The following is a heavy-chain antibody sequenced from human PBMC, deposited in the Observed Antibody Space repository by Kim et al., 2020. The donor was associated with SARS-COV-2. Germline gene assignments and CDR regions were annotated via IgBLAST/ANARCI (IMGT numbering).Heavy chain of an antibody. Sequence: GGSLRLSCAASGFTFSSYAMSWVRQAPGKGLEWVSVIYSGGSSTYYADSVKGRFTISRDNSKNTLYLQMNSLRAEDTAVYYCAKGETYYDFWSGYPILMDVWGQGTTVTVSS. D-gene: IGHD3-3*01. CDR1: GFTFSSYA. CDR2: IYSGGSST. V-gene: IGHV3-23*03. J-gene: IGHJ6*02. CDR3: AKGETYYDFWSGYPILMDV.